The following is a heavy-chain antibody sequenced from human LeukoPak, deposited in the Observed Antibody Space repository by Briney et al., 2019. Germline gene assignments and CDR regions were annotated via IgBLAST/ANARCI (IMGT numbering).Heavy chain of an antibody. Sequence: GGSLRLSCAASGFTFSSYWMSWVRQAPGKGLEGVANIKQDGSEKYYVGAVKGRFTISRDNAKNSLYLQMNSLRAEDTAVYYCARVTTDYYYMGVWGKGTTVTVSS. J-gene: IGHJ6*03. CDR1: GFTFSSYW. D-gene: IGHD1-1*01. CDR2: IKQDGSEK. V-gene: IGHV3-7*01. CDR3: ARVTTDYYYMGV.